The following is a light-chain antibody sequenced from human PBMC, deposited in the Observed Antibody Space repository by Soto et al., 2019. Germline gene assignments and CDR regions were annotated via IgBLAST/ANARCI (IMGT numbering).Light chain of an antibody. CDR1: QSVSSY. Sequence: LTQSPSTLSLSPGERATLSCRASQSVSSYLAWYQQKPGQAPRLLIYDASNRATGIPARFSGSGSGTDFTLTISSLEPEDFAVYYCQQRSNWPLTFGGGTKVEIK. CDR2: DAS. V-gene: IGKV3-11*01. J-gene: IGKJ4*01. CDR3: QQRSNWPLT.